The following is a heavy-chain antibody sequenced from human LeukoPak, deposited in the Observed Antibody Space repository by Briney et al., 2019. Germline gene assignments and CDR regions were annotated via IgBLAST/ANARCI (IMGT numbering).Heavy chain of an antibody. CDR2: IYYSGST. J-gene: IGHJ6*03. CDR3: ARAAGQQLVRNYYYYYMDV. D-gene: IGHD6-13*01. CDR1: GGSISSYY. Sequence: SETLSLTCTVSGGSISSYYWSWIRQPPGKGLEWIGYIYYSGSTNYNPSLKSRVTISVDTSKNQFSLKLSSVTAADTAVYYCARAAGQQLVRNYYYYYMDVWGKGTTVTISS. V-gene: IGHV4-59*01.